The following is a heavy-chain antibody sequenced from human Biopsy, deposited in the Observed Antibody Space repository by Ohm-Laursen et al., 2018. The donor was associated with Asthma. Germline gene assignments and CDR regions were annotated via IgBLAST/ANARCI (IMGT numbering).Heavy chain of an antibody. D-gene: IGHD5-24*01. CDR3: SRNEIEDGIYFDN. Sequence: SDTLSLTCTVSGASITSSAYYWGWIRQPPGKGLEWIGSMYYGETTYYSPSLKSRVTISVDTSKNQFSLKLSSVTAADTAVYFCSRNEIEDGIYFDNWGQGTLVTVSS. CDR1: GASITSSAYY. CDR2: MYYGETT. V-gene: IGHV4-39*07. J-gene: IGHJ4*02.